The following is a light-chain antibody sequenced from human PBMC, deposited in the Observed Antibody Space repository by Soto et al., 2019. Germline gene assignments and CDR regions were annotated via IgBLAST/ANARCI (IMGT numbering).Light chain of an antibody. CDR1: SRDVGGYNY. J-gene: IGLJ1*01. CDR3: CSYSCSHDY. CDR2: EVN. V-gene: IGLV2-11*01. Sequence: QSVLTQLRAVSGSPGQSVTISCTGTSRDVGGYNYVSWYQQHPGKALKVIISEVNKRPSGVPDRISGSKSGNTASLTISGLQAEDEADNYCCSYSCSHDYFGTRT.